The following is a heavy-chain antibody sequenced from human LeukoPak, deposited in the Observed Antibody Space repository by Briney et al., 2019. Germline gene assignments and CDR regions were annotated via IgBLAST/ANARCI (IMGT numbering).Heavy chain of an antibody. CDR3: AKDRTSDSRSGGYYLGAFDL. V-gene: IGHV3-23*01. Sequence: GGSLRLSSAPSGFTPSSCAMTRVRQAPGKGRECVSSLSGRCGGTRSAGSVKGRFTISRDYSNNLMYLQMTSLRAEDTAIYYCAKDRTSDSRSGGYYLGAFDLWGHGTTVTVSS. J-gene: IGHJ3*01. CDR1: GFTPSSCA. D-gene: IGHD3-10*01. CDR2: LSGRCGGT.